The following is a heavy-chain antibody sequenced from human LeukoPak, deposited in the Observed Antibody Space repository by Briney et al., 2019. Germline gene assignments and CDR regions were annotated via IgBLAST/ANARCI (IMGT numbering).Heavy chain of an antibody. V-gene: IGHV4-61*02. D-gene: IGHD2-15*01. Sequence: SQTLSLTCTVSGGSISSGSYYWRWLRQPAGKGLEWLGRIYTSGSTNYNPSLKSRVTISVDTSKNQFSLKLSSVTAADTAVYYCARVWDGYCSGGSCSDSNWFDPWGQGTLVTVSS. CDR3: ARVWDGYCSGGSCSDSNWFDP. CDR1: GGSISSGSYY. CDR2: IYTSGST. J-gene: IGHJ5*02.